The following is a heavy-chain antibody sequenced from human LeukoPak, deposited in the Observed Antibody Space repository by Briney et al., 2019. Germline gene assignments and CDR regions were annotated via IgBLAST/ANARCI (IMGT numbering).Heavy chain of an antibody. CDR1: GFTFSSYS. D-gene: IGHD5-18*01. V-gene: IGHV3-21*01. CDR3: ARGLPRGYSYGQNWFDP. J-gene: IGHJ5*02. CDR2: ISSSSSYI. Sequence: PGGSLRLSCAASGFTFSSYSMNWVRQAPGKGLEWVSSISSSSSYIYYADSVKGRFTISRDNAKNSLYLQMNSLRAEDTAVYCCARGLPRGYSYGQNWFDPWGQGTLVTVSS.